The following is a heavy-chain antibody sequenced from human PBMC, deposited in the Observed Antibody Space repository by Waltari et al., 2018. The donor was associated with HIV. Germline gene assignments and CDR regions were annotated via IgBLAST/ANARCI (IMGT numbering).Heavy chain of an antibody. Sequence: QVQLQQWGTGLLKPSGTLSLRCAVYGTSFSGYYWIWLRQSPALGLEWIGEVSHSGDTNYNPSFAGRVSISADISKNQLSLNLTSLTAADTGVYFCARGSQHHDHWGQGTPVTVSS. CDR3: ARGSQHHDH. J-gene: IGHJ5*02. V-gene: IGHV4-34*01. CDR2: VSHSGDT. CDR1: GTSFSGYY.